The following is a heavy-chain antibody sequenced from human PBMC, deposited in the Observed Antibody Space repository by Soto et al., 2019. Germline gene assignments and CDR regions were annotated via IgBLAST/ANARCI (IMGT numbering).Heavy chain of an antibody. CDR2: ISHEGENK. CDR3: ARGDQWDILLRYFGMDV. V-gene: IGHV3-30*03. J-gene: IGHJ6*02. Sequence: QVHLVEAGGGMVQSGGSLKLACEVSGFSLSSFEMHWVRQPPGKGLEWVAFISHEGENKYYADSVKGRFTISRDNSKNTLSMHMNNLRHYDTALYRCARGDQWDILLRYFGMDVWGPGTTVTVSS. CDR1: GFSLSSFE. D-gene: IGHD1-26*01.